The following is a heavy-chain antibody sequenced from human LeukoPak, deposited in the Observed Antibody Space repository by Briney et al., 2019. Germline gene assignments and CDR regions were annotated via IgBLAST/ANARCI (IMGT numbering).Heavy chain of an antibody. J-gene: IGHJ3*02. V-gene: IGHV4-59*01. CDR2: IYYSGST. Sequence: PSETLSLTRIDSRGSLCSYYWSWIWQPPGKGLEWMGYIYYSGSTNYNPSLKSRVTISVDTSKNQFSLKLSSVTAADTAVYYCARDQPLMAFDIWGQGTMVTVSS. CDR3: ARDQPLMAFDI. CDR1: RGSLCSYY.